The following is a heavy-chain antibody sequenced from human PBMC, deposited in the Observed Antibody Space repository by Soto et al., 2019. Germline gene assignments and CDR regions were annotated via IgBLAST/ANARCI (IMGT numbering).Heavy chain of an antibody. CDR3: ARGPTVGDI. J-gene: IGHJ3*02. V-gene: IGHV1-18*01. D-gene: IGHD2-21*02. CDR1: GYTFNSYG. Sequence: QVQLVQSGGEVKKPGASVKVSCKASGYTFNSYGISWVRQAPGQGLEWMGWIRVKNGNTNYAQNFQGRFTMTTDTSTSIAYMELRSLRSDDTAVYYCARGPTVGDIWGQGTMVTVSS. CDR2: IRVKNGNT.